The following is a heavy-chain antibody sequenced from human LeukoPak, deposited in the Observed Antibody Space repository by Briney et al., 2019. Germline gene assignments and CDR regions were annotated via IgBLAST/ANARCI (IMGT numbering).Heavy chain of an antibody. V-gene: IGHV3-13*01. Sequence: GGSLRLSCAASGFTISSYDMHWVRQATGKGLEWVSAIGTAGDTYYPGSVKGRFTISRDNAKNTLYLQMNSLRAEDTAVYYCARGMDYYDSSGSFDYWGQGTLVTVSS. D-gene: IGHD3-22*01. CDR2: IGTAGDT. J-gene: IGHJ4*02. CDR1: GFTISSYD. CDR3: ARGMDYYDSSGSFDY.